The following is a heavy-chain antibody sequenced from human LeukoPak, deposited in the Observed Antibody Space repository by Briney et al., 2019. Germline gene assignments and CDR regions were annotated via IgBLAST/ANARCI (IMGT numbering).Heavy chain of an antibody. Sequence: SETLSLTCTVSGGSISSSSYYWGWIRQPPGKGLEWIGSIYYSGSTYYNPSLKSRVTISVDKSKNQFSLKLSSVTAADTAVYYCARDDYVDYYYYGMDVWGQGTTVTVSS. CDR2: IYYSGST. J-gene: IGHJ6*02. CDR1: GGSISSSSYY. D-gene: IGHD3-16*01. V-gene: IGHV4-39*07. CDR3: ARDDYVDYYYYGMDV.